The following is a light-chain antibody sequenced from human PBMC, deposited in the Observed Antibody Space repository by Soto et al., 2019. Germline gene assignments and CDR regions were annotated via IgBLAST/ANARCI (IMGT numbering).Light chain of an antibody. CDR3: QQYNNWPPT. V-gene: IGKV3-15*01. Sequence: EIVMTQSPATLSVSPGERATLSCRASQSVTSNLAWYQQKPGQAPRLLIYGASTRATGIPARFSGSGSGTEFTRSVSSLQCEDFAVYYCQQYNNWPPTFGQGTRLDIK. CDR1: QSVTSN. J-gene: IGKJ5*01. CDR2: GAS.